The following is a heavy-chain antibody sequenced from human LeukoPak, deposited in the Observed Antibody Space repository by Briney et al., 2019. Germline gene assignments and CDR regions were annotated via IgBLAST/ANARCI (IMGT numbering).Heavy chain of an antibody. Sequence: PSETLSLTCTVSGGSISGSNYYWSWIRQPPGKGLEWIGYIYYSGSTYYNPSLKSRVTISVDTSKNQFSLKLSSVTAADTAVYYCARAYDFWSGYPYYYMDVWGKGTTVTVSS. CDR1: GGSISGSNYY. D-gene: IGHD3-3*01. CDR2: IYYSGST. J-gene: IGHJ6*03. CDR3: ARAYDFWSGYPYYYMDV. V-gene: IGHV4-30-4*08.